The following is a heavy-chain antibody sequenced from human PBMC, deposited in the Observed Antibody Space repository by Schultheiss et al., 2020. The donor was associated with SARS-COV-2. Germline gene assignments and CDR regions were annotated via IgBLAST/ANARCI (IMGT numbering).Heavy chain of an antibody. CDR2: ISYDGSNK. V-gene: IGHV3-30*03. J-gene: IGHJ4*02. D-gene: IGHD2-15*01. Sequence: GGSLRLSCAASGFTFSSYGMHWVRQAPGKGLEWVAVISYDGSNKYYADSVKGRFTISRDNSKNTLYLQMNSLRAEDTAVYYCTTERDCSGGSCSDYWGQGTLVTVSS. CDR3: TTERDCSGGSCSDY. CDR1: GFTFSSYG.